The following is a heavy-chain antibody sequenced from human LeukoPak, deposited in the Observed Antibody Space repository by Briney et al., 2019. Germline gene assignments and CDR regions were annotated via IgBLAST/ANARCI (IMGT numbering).Heavy chain of an antibody. D-gene: IGHD2-15*01. CDR3: AREVDYYYYYMDA. V-gene: IGHV3-21*01. Sequence: PGGSLRLSCAASGFTFSSYSMNWVRQAPGKGLEWVSSISSSSSYIYYADSVKGRFTISRDNAKNSLYLQMNSLRAEDTAVYYCAREVDYYYYYMDAWGKGTTVTVSS. J-gene: IGHJ6*03. CDR1: GFTFSSYS. CDR2: ISSSSSYI.